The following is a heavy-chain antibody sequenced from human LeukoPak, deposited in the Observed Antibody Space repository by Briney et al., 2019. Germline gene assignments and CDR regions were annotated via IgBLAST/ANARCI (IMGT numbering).Heavy chain of an antibody. D-gene: IGHD3-9*01. CDR2: ISYTGST. V-gene: IGHV4-39*07. J-gene: IGHJ4*02. CDR3: ARLLRYFDWLAFDY. Sequence: SETLSLTCSVSGGSISSSRYYWAWIRQPPGKGLQWIGSISYTGSTYYDPSLKSRVTISVDTSKNQFSLKLSSVTAADTAVYYCARLLRYFDWLAFDYWGQGTLVTVSS. CDR1: GGSISSSRYY.